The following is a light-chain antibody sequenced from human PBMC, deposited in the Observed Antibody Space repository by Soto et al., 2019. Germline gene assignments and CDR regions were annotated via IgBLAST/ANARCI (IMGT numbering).Light chain of an antibody. CDR2: RAS. V-gene: IGKV3-15*01. CDR3: QQYNNWPRAT. CDR1: QNIYYN. J-gene: IGKJ4*01. Sequence: MLMTQSPATLSVYPMEFAALAVMARQNIYYNVAWYQQRPGQAPRLFIFRASSRATGIPARFSGSGSGTEFNMTISSLQSEHFAVYYCQQYNNWPRATFGGGTKVDI.